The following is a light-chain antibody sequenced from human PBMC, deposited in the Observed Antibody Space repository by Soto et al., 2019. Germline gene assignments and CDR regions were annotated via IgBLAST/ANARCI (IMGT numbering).Light chain of an antibody. CDR2: DVS. CDR3: CSYAGNSLWV. Sequence: QSVLTQPRSVSGSPGQSVTISCTGTSSDVGGYNYVSWYQQHPGKAPKLVIYDVSKRPSGVPDRFSGSKSANTASLTISGLQAEDAADYYCCSYAGNSLWVFGGGTKLTVL. CDR1: SSDVGGYNY. V-gene: IGLV2-11*01. J-gene: IGLJ3*02.